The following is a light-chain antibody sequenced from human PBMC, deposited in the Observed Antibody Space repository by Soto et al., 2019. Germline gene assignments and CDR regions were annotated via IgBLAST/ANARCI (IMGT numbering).Light chain of an antibody. CDR3: QQYYSSPRT. Sequence: EIVLTQSPGTLSLSPGYRAALSCRASPTVSSRYLAWYQQKPGQAPRLLIYGASSRATGIPDRFSGSGSGTDFTLTISRLEPEDFAVYYCQQYYSSPRTFGQGTKLEIK. CDR1: PTVSSRY. V-gene: IGKV3-20*01. J-gene: IGKJ2*01. CDR2: GAS.